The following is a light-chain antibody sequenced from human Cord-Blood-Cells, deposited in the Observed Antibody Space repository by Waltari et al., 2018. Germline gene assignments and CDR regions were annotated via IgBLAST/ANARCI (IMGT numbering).Light chain of an antibody. CDR1: SSDVGGYNY. Sequence: QSVLTQPASVSGSPGQSITISCTGTSSDVGGYNYVSWYHQHPGKAPKLRIYDVSNRPSVVSNRFSGSKSGNTASLTISGLHAEDEADYYCSSYTSSSTWVFGGGTKLTVL. V-gene: IGLV2-14*03. CDR3: SSYTSSSTWV. CDR2: DVS. J-gene: IGLJ3*02.